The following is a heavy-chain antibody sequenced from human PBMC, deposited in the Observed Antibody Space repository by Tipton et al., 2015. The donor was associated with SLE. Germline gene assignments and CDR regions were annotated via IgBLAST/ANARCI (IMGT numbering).Heavy chain of an antibody. D-gene: IGHD5-18*01. CDR3: ARSVDTAMAPRYYYYYYMDV. Sequence: LRLSCAVYGGSFSGYYGSWIRQPPGKGLGWIGEINQSGSTKYNPSLKSRLTITIDTSKTQFSLKLTSVTAADTAVYYCARSVDTAMAPRYYYYYYMDVWGKGTTVTVSS. J-gene: IGHJ6*03. V-gene: IGHV4-34*01. CDR1: GGSFSGYY. CDR2: INQSGST.